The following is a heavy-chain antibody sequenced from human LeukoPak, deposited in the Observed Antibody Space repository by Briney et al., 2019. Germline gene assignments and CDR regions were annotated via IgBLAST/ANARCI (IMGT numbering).Heavy chain of an antibody. CDR2: ISGSGGST. V-gene: IGHV3-23*01. D-gene: IGHD6-19*01. Sequence: GGSLRLSCAAPGFTFSSYAMSWVRQAPGKGLEWVSAISGSGGSTYYADSVKGRFTISRDNSKNTLYLQMNSLRAEDTAVYYCAKGYSSGWYWFDHWGQGTLVTVSS. J-gene: IGHJ5*02. CDR3: AKGYSSGWYWFDH. CDR1: GFTFSSYA.